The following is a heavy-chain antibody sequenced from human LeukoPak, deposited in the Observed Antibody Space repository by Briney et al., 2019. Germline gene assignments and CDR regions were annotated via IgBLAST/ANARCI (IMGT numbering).Heavy chain of an antibody. Sequence: WASVKASCKASGYTFTSYAMHWVRQAPGQRLEWMGWINAGNGNTKYSQKFQGRVTITRDTSASTAYMELSSLRSEDTAVYYCARRLLSMSGGAFDIWGQGTMVTDSS. J-gene: IGHJ3*02. V-gene: IGHV1-3*01. CDR1: GYTFTSYA. CDR2: INAGNGNT. D-gene: IGHD2-21*02. CDR3: ARRLLSMSGGAFDI.